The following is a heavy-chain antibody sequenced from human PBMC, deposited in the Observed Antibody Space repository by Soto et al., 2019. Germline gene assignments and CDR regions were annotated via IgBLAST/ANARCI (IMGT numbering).Heavy chain of an antibody. J-gene: IGHJ6*04. V-gene: IGHV3-11*01. CDR2: ISSSDSTI. D-gene: IGHD3-3*02. CDR3: ARDLREHFWSGKDLDV. Sequence: QVQLVESGGGLVKPGGSLSLSCAASGFTFSDYYMSWIRQAAGKGLEWVSYISSSDSTIYYADSVKGRFTISRDNAKNSRYPQMNSLRAEDTAVYYCARDLREHFWSGKDLDVWGKGTTVTVSS. CDR1: GFTFSDYY.